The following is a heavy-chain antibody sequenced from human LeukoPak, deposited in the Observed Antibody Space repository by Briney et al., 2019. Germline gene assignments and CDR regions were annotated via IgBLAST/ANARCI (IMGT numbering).Heavy chain of an antibody. J-gene: IGHJ3*02. CDR1: GFTFSSYA. CDR3: ARSADYGDYSAFDI. V-gene: IGHV3-30*01. Sequence: GGSLRLSCAASGFTFSSYAMHWVRQAPGTGLEWVAVISYDGSNKYYADSVKGRFTISSDNSKNTLYLQMNSLRAEDTAVYYCARSADYGDYSAFDIWGQGTMVTVSS. CDR2: ISYDGSNK. D-gene: IGHD4-17*01.